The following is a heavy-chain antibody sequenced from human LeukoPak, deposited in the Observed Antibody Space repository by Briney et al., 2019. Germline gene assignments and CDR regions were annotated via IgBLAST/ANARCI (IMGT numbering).Heavy chain of an antibody. CDR1: GYIFTSYA. Sequence: ASVKVSCKASGYIFTSYAMNWVRQAPGQGLEWMGWINTNTGNPTYAQGFTGRFVFSLDTSVSTAYLQISSLKAEDTAVYYCARDRAYYDFWSGYDDYWGQGTLVTVSS. CDR3: ARDRAYYDFWSGYDDY. D-gene: IGHD3-3*01. CDR2: INTNTGNP. J-gene: IGHJ4*02. V-gene: IGHV7-4-1*02.